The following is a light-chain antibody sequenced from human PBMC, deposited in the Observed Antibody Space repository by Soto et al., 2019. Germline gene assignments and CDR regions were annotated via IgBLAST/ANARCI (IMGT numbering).Light chain of an antibody. J-gene: IGKJ4*01. CDR2: AAS. V-gene: IGKV1D-12*01. CDR3: QQSDTFPAT. CDR1: QGIRSW. Sequence: DIPMTQSPSSVSASVGDRVTITCRASQGIRSWLAWYQQRPGKAPKLLIAAASSLQSAVPSRFSGSGSGTDFTLTISSLQPDDSATYYCQQSDTFPATFGGGTKVEIK.